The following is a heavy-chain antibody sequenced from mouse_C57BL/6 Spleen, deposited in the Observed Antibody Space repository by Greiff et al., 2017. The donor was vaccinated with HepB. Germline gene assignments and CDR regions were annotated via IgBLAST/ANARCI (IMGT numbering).Heavy chain of an antibody. CDR3: ARSDGSSYEYFDV. CDR2: ISYSGST. CDR1: GYSITSDY. D-gene: IGHD1-1*01. Sequence: EVKVVESGPGLAKPSQTLSLTCSVTGYSITSDYWNWIRKFPGNKLEYMGYISYSGSTYYNPSLKSRISITRDTSKNQYYLQLNSVTTEDTATYYCARSDGSSYEYFDVWGTGTTVTVSS. J-gene: IGHJ1*03. V-gene: IGHV3-8*01.